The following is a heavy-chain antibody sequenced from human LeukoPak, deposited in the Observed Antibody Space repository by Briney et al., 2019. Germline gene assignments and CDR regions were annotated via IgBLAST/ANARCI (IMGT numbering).Heavy chain of an antibody. V-gene: IGHV3-48*03. CDR3: ARTAPPRY. Sequence: GGSLRLSCAASGFTFSSYAITWVRQAPGKGLEWVSYISSSGSTMYYADSVKGRFTISRDNAKNSLYLQMNSLRAEDTAVYYCARTAPPRYWGQGTLVTVSS. J-gene: IGHJ4*02. CDR2: ISSSGSTM. D-gene: IGHD2-21*02. CDR1: GFTFSSYA.